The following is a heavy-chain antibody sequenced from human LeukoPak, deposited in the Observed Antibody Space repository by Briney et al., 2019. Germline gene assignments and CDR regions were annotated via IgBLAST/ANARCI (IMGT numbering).Heavy chain of an antibody. CDR3: ARDLSYYYDSSGFAFDI. Sequence: SETLSLTCTVSGYSISSGYYWDWIRQPPGKGLEWIGSIYHSGSTYYNPSLKSRVTISVDTSKNQFSLKLSSVTAADTAVYYCARDLSYYYDSSGFAFDIWGQGTMVTVSS. CDR1: GYSISSGYY. CDR2: IYHSGST. J-gene: IGHJ3*02. V-gene: IGHV4-38-2*02. D-gene: IGHD3-22*01.